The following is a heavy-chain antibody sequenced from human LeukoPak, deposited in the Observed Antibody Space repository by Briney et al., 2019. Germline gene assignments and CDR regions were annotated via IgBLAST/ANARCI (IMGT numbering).Heavy chain of an antibody. CDR3: ARGFGYGYFPSWFDP. CDR1: GGSISSYY. J-gene: IGHJ5*02. V-gene: IGHV4-59*01. Sequence: SETLSLTCTVSGGSISSYYWSWIRQSPGKGLEWIGYIYYSGSTNYNPSLKSRVTISVDTSKNQFSLKLSSVTAADTAVYYCARGFGYGYFPSWFDPWGQGTLVTVSS. CDR2: IYYSGST. D-gene: IGHD5-18*01.